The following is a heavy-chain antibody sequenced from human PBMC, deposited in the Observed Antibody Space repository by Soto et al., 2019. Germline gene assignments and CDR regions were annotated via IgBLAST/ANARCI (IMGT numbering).Heavy chain of an antibody. V-gene: IGHV4-34*01. D-gene: IGHD4-17*01. CDR3: AGEVGALTTENYYYYGMDV. J-gene: IGHJ6*02. CDR2: INHSGST. CDR1: GGSFSGYY. Sequence: QVQLQQWGAGLLKPSETLSLTCAVYGGSFSGYYWSWIRQPPGKGLEWIGEINHSGSTNYNPSLKRRVPLPEDTSKNQFSLKLSSVTAADTAVYYCAGEVGALTTENYYYYGMDVWGQGTTVTVSS.